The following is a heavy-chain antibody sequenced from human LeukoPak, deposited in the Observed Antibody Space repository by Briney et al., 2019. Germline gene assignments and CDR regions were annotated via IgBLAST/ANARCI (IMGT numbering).Heavy chain of an antibody. CDR2: ISSSGSTI. V-gene: IGHV3-48*03. D-gene: IGHD2-2*01. J-gene: IGHJ6*02. CDR3: ARVAGYQLLSYGMDV. CDR1: GFTFSSYE. Sequence: GGSLRLSCAASGFTFSSYEMNWVRQAPGKGLEWVSYISSSGSTIYYADSVKGRFTISRDNAKNSLYLQMNSLRAEDTAVYYCARVAGYQLLSYGMDVWGQGTTVTVS.